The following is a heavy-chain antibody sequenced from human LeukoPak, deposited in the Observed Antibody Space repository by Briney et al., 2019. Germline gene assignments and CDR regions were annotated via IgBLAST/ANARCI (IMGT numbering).Heavy chain of an antibody. D-gene: IGHD4-17*01. J-gene: IGHJ4*02. V-gene: IGHV3-30*04. CDR2: ISYDGSNK. Sequence: PGRSLRLSCAASGFTFSSYAMHWVRQAPGKGLEWVAVISYDGSNKYYADSVKGRFTISRDNSKNTLYLQMSSLRAEDTAVYYCARDRDGDYGLLMDYWGQGTLVTVSS. CDR1: GFTFSSYA. CDR3: ARDRDGDYGLLMDY.